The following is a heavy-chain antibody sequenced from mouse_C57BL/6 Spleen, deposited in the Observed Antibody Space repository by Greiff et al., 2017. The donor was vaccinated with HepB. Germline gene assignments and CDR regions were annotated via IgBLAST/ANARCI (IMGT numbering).Heavy chain of an antibody. CDR3: ARELWEGDY. CDR1: GFTFSSYA. Sequence: EVQLVESGGGLVKPGGSLKLSCAASGFTFSSYAMSWVRQTPEKRLEWVATISDSGSYTYYPDNVKGRFTISRDNAKNNLYLQKSHLKSEDTAMYYCARELWEGDYWGQGTTLTVSS. CDR2: ISDSGSYT. J-gene: IGHJ2*01. V-gene: IGHV5-4*01. D-gene: IGHD4-1*01.